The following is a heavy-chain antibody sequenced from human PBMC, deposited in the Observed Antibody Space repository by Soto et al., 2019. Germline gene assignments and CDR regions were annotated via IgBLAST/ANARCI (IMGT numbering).Heavy chain of an antibody. Sequence: GASVKVSCKASGNTFTSYGINWVRQATGHGLEWMGWINPNSGNIGYAQKFQGRVTMTRDTAIGTAYMEVSRLRSDDTAVYYCARGRASGSYYLLDYWGQGTLVTVSS. D-gene: IGHD3-10*01. CDR3: ARGRASGSYYLLDY. CDR2: INPNSGNI. V-gene: IGHV1-8*01. CDR1: GNTFTSYG. J-gene: IGHJ4*02.